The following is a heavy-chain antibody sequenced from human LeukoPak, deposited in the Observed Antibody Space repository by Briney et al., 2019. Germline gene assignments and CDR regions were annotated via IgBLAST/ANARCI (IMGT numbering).Heavy chain of an antibody. CDR3: ARRRHNYYDSSYDAFDI. CDR2: INHSGST. CDR1: GGSFSGYY. D-gene: IGHD3-22*01. Sequence: SETLSLTCAVYGGSFSGYYWSWIRQPPGKGLEWIGEINHSGSTNYNPSLKSRVTISVDTSKNQFSLKLSSVTAADTAVYYCARRRHNYYDSSYDAFDIWGQGTMVTVSS. J-gene: IGHJ3*02. V-gene: IGHV4-34*01.